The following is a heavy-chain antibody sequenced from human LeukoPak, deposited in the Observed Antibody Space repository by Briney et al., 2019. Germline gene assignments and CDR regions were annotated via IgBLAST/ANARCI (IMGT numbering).Heavy chain of an antibody. J-gene: IGHJ3*02. CDR2: IRSKANSYAT. CDR1: GFTFSGSA. D-gene: IGHD4-17*01. Sequence: GGSLRLSCAASGFTFSGSAMHWVRQASGKGLEGVGRIRSKANSYATAYAASVKGWFTISRDDSKNTAYLQMNSLKTEDTAVYYCTSATTVYAFDIWGQGTMVTVSS. CDR3: TSATTVYAFDI. V-gene: IGHV3-73*01.